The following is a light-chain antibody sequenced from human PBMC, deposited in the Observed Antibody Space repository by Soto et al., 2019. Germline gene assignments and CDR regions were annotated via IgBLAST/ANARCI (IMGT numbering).Light chain of an antibody. Sequence: QSALTQPASVSGSPGQSITISCTGTSSDVGGYNYVSWYQQHPGKAPKLMIYDVSNRPSGVSNRFSGSKSGNTASLTISGLQAEDEADYYCASYTTTFSYVFGRGTKLTVL. CDR1: SSDVGGYNY. CDR2: DVS. J-gene: IGLJ7*01. CDR3: ASYTTTFSYV. V-gene: IGLV2-14*01.